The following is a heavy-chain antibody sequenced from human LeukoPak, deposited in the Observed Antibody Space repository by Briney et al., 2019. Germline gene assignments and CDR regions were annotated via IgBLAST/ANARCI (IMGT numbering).Heavy chain of an antibody. CDR3: AKDHPRYSSGWYSDLYFDY. J-gene: IGHJ4*02. CDR1: GFTFSSYG. V-gene: IGHV3-30*18. D-gene: IGHD6-19*01. Sequence: GGSLRLSCAASGFTFSSYGMHWVRQAPGKGLEWVAVISYDGSNKYYADSVKGRFTISRDNSKNTLYLQMNSLRAEDTAVYYCAKDHPRYSSGWYSDLYFDYWGQGTLVTVSS. CDR2: ISYDGSNK.